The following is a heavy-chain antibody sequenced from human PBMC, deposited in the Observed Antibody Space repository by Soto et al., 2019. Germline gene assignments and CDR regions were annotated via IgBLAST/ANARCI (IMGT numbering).Heavy chain of an antibody. Sequence: SLRLSCAASGFTFSSYEMNWVRQAPGKGLEWVSYISSSGSTIYYADSVKGRFTISRDNAKNSLYLQMNSLRAEDTAVYYCARAGIYGDPGVYYYGMDVWGQGTTVTVSS. D-gene: IGHD4-17*01. CDR2: ISSSGSTI. CDR1: GFTFSSYE. J-gene: IGHJ6*02. CDR3: ARAGIYGDPGVYYYGMDV. V-gene: IGHV3-48*03.